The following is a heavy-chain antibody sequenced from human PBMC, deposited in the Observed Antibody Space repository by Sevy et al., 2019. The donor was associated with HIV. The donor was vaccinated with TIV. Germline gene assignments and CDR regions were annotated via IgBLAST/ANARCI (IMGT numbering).Heavy chain of an antibody. CDR2: ISCNSNTI. CDR1: GFSFEDYA. D-gene: IGHD1-26*01. Sequence: GGSLRLSCAASGFSFEDYAMHWVRQVPGKGLEWVSSISCNSNTIDYADSVKGRFTISRDNAKNSLYLQMNSLRNGDTALYYCAKDTRTYSGSYYLDYWGQGTLATVSS. CDR3: AKDTRTYSGSYYLDY. J-gene: IGHJ4*02. V-gene: IGHV3-9*01.